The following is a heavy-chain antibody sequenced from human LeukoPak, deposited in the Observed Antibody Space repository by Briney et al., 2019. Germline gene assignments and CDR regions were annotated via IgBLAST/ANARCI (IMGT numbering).Heavy chain of an antibody. D-gene: IGHD2-15*01. V-gene: IGHV3-30*18. J-gene: IGHJ5*02. CDR1: GFTFSSYG. CDR2: ISHDGSNI. CDR3: AKDPYRVVVATGNYLDP. Sequence: GGSLRLSCAASGFTFSSYGMHWVRQAPGKGLEWVAVISHDGSNIHYGDSVKGRFTISRDNSQNMLYLQMNSLRAEDTAMYYCAKDPYRVVVATGNYLDPWGQGTLVTVSS.